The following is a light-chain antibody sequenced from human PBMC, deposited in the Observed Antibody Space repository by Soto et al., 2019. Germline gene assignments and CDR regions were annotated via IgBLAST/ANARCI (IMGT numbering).Light chain of an antibody. V-gene: IGKV3-20*01. J-gene: IGKJ5*01. CDR3: QQYGNPRIT. CDR2: GAS. CDR1: QGIGDT. Sequence: VMRQSPATLSVSPGEGATLSCRASQGIGDTLAWYQHKPGQAPRLLISGASSRAAGIPDRFSGSGSETDFTLTISRLEPEDFALYFCQQYGNPRITFGQGTRLEIK.